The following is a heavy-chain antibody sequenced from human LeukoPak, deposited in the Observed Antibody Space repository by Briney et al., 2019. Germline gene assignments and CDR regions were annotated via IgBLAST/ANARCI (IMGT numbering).Heavy chain of an antibody. CDR3: AKALRIQSAGTDNWFDP. D-gene: IGHD6-13*01. J-gene: IGHJ5*02. Sequence: GGSLRLSCAASGFTFSSYGMHWVRQAPGKGLEWVAVISYDGSNKYYADSVKGRFTISRDNSKNMLYLQMNGLRAEDTAVYYCAKALRIQSAGTDNWFDPWGQGTLVTVSS. CDR1: GFTFSSYG. CDR2: ISYDGSNK. V-gene: IGHV3-30*18.